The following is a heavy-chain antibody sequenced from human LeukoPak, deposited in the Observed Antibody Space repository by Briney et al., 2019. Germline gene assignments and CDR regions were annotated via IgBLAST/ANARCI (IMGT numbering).Heavy chain of an antibody. Sequence: GGSLRLSCAASGLAFSSYAMYWGRGTPGKGLGYVSVISVNGVSTHYATSLKGRFAISRDNSKNTLYLQMGSLRAADMAVYYCARDASDIVVVPAAVGPFDLWGQGTLVTVSS. J-gene: IGHJ4*02. CDR3: ARDASDIVVVPAAVGPFDL. V-gene: IGHV3-64*01. CDR2: ISVNGVST. CDR1: GLAFSSYA. D-gene: IGHD2-2*01.